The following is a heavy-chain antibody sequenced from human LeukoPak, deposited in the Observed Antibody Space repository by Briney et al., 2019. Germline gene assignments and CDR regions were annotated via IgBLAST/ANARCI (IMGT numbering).Heavy chain of an antibody. CDR1: GFTFSRYW. Sequence: GGSLRLSCAASGFTFSRYWRSWVPQAPGKGVERVGNIKKDGSKKYYMVSVKGRFTICRDNAKNSMYPQMNSLRDEDTAVYYCASQINMIGWFDPWGKGTMVTVSS. V-gene: IGHV3-7*01. D-gene: IGHD3-22*01. J-gene: IGHJ5*02. CDR2: IKKDGSKK. CDR3: ASQINMIGWFDP.